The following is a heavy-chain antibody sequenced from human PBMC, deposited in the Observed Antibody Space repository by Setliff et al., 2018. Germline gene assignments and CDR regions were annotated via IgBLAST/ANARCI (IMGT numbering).Heavy chain of an antibody. Sequence: PGGSLRLSCAASGFSLRIFWMSWVRQTPGRGLEWVATIKQDGGEKFYADSVKGRFTISRDNAKNSLYLQMDSLRAEDTAVYYCVRTLFLQYYGGRSGGYFDYWGQGSLVTVSS. CDR1: GFSLRIFW. D-gene: IGHD4-17*01. V-gene: IGHV3-7*01. CDR3: VRTLFLQYYGGRSGGYFDY. J-gene: IGHJ4*02. CDR2: IKQDGGEK.